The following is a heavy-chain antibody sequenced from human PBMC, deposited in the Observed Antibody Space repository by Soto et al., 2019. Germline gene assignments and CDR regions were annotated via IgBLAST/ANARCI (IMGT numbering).Heavy chain of an antibody. D-gene: IGHD5-12*01. CDR2: IYHSGSN. Sequence: SETLSLTCAVSSGSISSSNWWSWVRQPPGKGLEWIGEIYHSGSNNYNPSLKSRVTISVDKSKNQFSLKLSSVTAADTAVYYCARDSRGYDLHAFDIWGQGTMVTVSS. CDR3: ARDSRGYDLHAFDI. CDR1: SGSISSSNW. V-gene: IGHV4-4*02. J-gene: IGHJ3*02.